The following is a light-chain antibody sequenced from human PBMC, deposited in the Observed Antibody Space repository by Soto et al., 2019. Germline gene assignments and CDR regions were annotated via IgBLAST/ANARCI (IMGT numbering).Light chain of an antibody. CDR1: QSVSSN. Sequence: EIVMTQSPATLSVSPGERATLSCRASQSVSSNLAWYQQKPGQAPRLLIYGASTRATGIPARFSGSGSGTEFTLSISSRQSEDFAVYYCQQYNNWPRELTFGGGTKVEIK. V-gene: IGKV3-15*01. J-gene: IGKJ4*01. CDR2: GAS. CDR3: QQYNNWPRELT.